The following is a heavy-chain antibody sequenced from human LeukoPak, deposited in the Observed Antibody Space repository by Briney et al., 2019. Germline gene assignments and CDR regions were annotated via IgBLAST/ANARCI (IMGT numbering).Heavy chain of an antibody. CDR1: GFTFDDYG. CDR3: ARGYCSSTSCYFDY. J-gene: IGHJ4*02. V-gene: IGHV3-20*04. CDR2: INWNGGST. Sequence: PGGSPRLSCAASGFTFDDYGMSWVRQAPGKGLEWVSGINWNGGSTGYADSVKGRFTISRDNAKNSLYLQMNSLRAEDTALYYCARGYCSSTSCYFDYWGQGTLVTVSS. D-gene: IGHD2-2*01.